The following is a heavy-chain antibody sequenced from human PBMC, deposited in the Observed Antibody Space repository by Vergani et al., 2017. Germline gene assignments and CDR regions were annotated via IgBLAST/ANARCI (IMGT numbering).Heavy chain of an antibody. D-gene: IGHD2-2*01. J-gene: IGHJ6*03. V-gene: IGHV1-69*05. CDR2: IIPIFGTA. Sequence: QVQLVQSGAEVKKPGSSVKVSCKASGGTFSSYAISWVRQAPGQGLEWMGRIIPIFGTANYAQKFQGRVTMTTDTSTNTAYLELRSLRSDDTAVYYCAREGGVPATSYYYCYMDVWGKGTTVTVSS. CDR1: GGTFSSYA. CDR3: AREGGVPATSYYYCYMDV.